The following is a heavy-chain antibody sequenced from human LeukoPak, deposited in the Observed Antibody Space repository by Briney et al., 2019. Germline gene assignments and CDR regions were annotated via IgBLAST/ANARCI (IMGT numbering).Heavy chain of an antibody. J-gene: IGHJ6*02. Sequence: GGSLRLSCAASGFTFSSYDMHWVRQATGKGLEWVSAIGTAGDTYYPGSVRGRFTISRENAKNSLYLQMNSLRAEDTAVYYCARGTRRYCSSTSCYGGYYGMDVWGQGTTVAVSS. D-gene: IGHD2-2*01. CDR2: IGTAGDT. V-gene: IGHV3-13*01. CDR1: GFTFSSYD. CDR3: ARGTRRYCSSTSCYGGYYGMDV.